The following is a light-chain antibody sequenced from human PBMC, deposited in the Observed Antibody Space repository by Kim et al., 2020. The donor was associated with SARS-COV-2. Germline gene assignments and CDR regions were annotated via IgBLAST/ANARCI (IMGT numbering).Light chain of an antibody. CDR1: SSNVGAGYD. CDR3: QSYDSTLTVVV. CDR2: ANN. Sequence: QRVTISCTGSSSNVGAGYDIHWYQQLPDTAPKLLIYANNNRPSGVPDRFSGSKSGTSASLAITGLQAEDEADYYCQSYDSTLTVVVFGGGTQLTVL. J-gene: IGLJ2*01. V-gene: IGLV1-40*01.